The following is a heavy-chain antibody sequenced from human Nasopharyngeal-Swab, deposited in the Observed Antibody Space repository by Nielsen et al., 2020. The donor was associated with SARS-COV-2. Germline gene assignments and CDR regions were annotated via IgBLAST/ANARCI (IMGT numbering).Heavy chain of an antibody. CDR3: TRRGRGYYYYGMDV. D-gene: IGHD3-10*01. V-gene: IGHV3-30*03. CDR1: GFSFSSYS. Sequence: GESLKISCAASGFSFSSYSMHWVSEAPGKGLEWVAVISYDGSNKYYADSVKGRFTISRDNSKNTLYLQMNSLRAEDTAVYYCTRRGRGYYYYGMDVWGQGTTVTVSS. CDR2: ISYDGSNK. J-gene: IGHJ6*02.